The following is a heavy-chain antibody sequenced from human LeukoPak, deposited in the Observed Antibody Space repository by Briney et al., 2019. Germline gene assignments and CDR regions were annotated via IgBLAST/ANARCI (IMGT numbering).Heavy chain of an antibody. Sequence: SQTLSLTCAISGDSVSSHGVAWNWIRQSPSGGLEWLGRTYYESKWYNDYAVSVKGRITINPDTSKNQFSLHLNSVTPEDTAMYYCARGRLSAFDIWGQGTMVTVSS. V-gene: IGHV6-1*01. CDR1: GDSVSSHGVA. CDR3: ARGRLSAFDI. J-gene: IGHJ3*02. CDR2: TYYESKWYN.